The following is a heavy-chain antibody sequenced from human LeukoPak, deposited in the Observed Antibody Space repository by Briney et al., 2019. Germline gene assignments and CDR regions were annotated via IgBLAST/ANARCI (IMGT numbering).Heavy chain of an antibody. J-gene: IGHJ3*02. Sequence: GSLRLSCAASGFTFSSYSMNWVRQAPGKGLEWVSSISSSSSYIYYADSVKGRFTISRDNAKNSLYLQMNSLRAEDTAVYYCARVSSGSDAFDIWGQGIMVTVSS. CDR1: GFTFSSYS. CDR2: ISSSSSYI. D-gene: IGHD6-19*01. V-gene: IGHV3-21*01. CDR3: ARVSSGSDAFDI.